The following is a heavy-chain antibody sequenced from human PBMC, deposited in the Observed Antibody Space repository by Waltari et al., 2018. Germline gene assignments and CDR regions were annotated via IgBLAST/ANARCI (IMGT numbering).Heavy chain of an antibody. D-gene: IGHD1-20*01. CDR1: GFTFSNYD. V-gene: IGHV3-23*01. CDR3: AKDLTGWRAFDI. Sequence: SGFTFSNYDRNRVRQAPGRGLVWVSRLRGSAALNDYADSVKGRFIISRENSKNTLFLQMNSLRAEDTAIYYCAKDLTGWRAFDIWGQGTMVTVSS. J-gene: IGHJ3*02. CDR2: LRGSAALN.